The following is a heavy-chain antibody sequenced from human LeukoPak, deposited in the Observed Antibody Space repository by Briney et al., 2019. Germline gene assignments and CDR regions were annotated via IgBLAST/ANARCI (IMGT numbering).Heavy chain of an antibody. D-gene: IGHD3-16*02. CDR2: IYYSGST. V-gene: IGHV4-39*01. Sequence: SETLSLTCTVPGGSISSSRYYRGWIRQPRGKGLEWIGGIYYSGSTHYNPSLKSRVTISVDTSKKQFSLKLSSVTAADTAVYYCARNHTHDAYRYYGHYGDQENLITVSS. CDR1: GGSISSSRYY. CDR3: ARNHTHDAYRYYGHY. J-gene: IGHJ4*02.